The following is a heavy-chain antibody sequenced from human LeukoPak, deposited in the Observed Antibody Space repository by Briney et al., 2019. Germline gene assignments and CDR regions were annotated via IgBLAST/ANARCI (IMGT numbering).Heavy chain of an antibody. D-gene: IGHD2-2*02. V-gene: IGHV3-23*01. J-gene: IGHJ4*02. CDR3: AKSDCSSTSCYINY. CDR1: GFTFSSCA. Sequence: GASLRLSCAASGFTFSSCAMSWVRQAPGKGLEWVSAISGSGGSTYYADSVKGRFTISRDNSKNTLYLQMNSLRAEDTAVYYCAKSDCSSTSCYINYWGQGTLVTVSS. CDR2: ISGSGGST.